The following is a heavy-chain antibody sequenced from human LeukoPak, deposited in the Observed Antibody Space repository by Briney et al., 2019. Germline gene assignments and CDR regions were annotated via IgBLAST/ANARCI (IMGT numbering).Heavy chain of an antibody. J-gene: IGHJ6*02. CDR3: ATWGGAVAGTYYYYGMDV. V-gene: IGHV1-24*01. Sequence: ASVKVSCKVSGYTLTELSMHWVRQAPGKGLEWMGGFDPEDGETIYAQKFQGRVTMTEDTSTDTAYMELSSLRSEDTAVYYCATWGGAVAGTYYYYGMDVWGQGTTVTVSS. CDR2: FDPEDGET. CDR1: GYTLTELS. D-gene: IGHD6-19*01.